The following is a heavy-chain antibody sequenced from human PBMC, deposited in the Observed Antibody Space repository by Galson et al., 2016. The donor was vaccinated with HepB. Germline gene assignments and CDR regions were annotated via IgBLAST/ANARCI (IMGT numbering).Heavy chain of an antibody. V-gene: IGHV1-58*01. CDR3: AASVAAAVRDYYYYHGLDV. CDR1: GFTFTSSA. CDR2: IVVGSGNT. Sequence: SVKVSCKASGFTFTSSAVQWVRQARGQRLEWIGWIVVGSGNTNYAQKFQERVTITRDMSTSTAYMELSSLRSEDTAVYYCAASVAAAVRDYYYYHGLDVWGQGTTVTVSS. J-gene: IGHJ6*02. D-gene: IGHD6-25*01.